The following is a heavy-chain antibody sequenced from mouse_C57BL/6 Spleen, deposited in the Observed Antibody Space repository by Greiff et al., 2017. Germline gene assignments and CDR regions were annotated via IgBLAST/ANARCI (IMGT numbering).Heavy chain of an antibody. D-gene: IGHD2-4*01. CDR3: ARGGDYNFDV. J-gene: IGHJ1*03. V-gene: IGHV1-81*01. Sequence: QVQLQQSGAELARPGASVKLSCKASGYTFTSYGISWVKQRTGQGLEWIGEIYPRSGNTYYNEKFKGKATLTADKSSSTAYMELRRLTSEYSAVYFCARGGDYNFDVWGTGTTVTVSS. CDR1: GYTFTSYG. CDR2: IYPRSGNT.